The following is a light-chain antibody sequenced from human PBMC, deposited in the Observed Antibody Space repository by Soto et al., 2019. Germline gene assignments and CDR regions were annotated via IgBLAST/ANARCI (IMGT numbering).Light chain of an antibody. CDR2: GSS. CDR3: HQYGSSPPYT. J-gene: IGKJ2*01. CDR1: QSVTNNY. Sequence: EVVLTQSPGTLSLSPGERATLSCRASQSVTNNYLAWYQQRPGQAPRLLIFGSSDRATGIPDRFSGSGSGTDFTLTISRLEPEDFGVYYCHQYGSSPPYTFGQGTKLEIK. V-gene: IGKV3-20*01.